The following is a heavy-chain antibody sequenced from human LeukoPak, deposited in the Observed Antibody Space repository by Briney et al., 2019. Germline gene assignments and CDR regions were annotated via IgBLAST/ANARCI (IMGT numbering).Heavy chain of an antibody. D-gene: IGHD4-17*01. CDR2: MYSSGTT. V-gene: IGHV4-61*02. CDR1: GGSISSDSYS. Sequence: SETLSLTCTVSGGSISSDSYSWNWIRQPAGKGLEWIGRMYSSGTTNYNPSLKSRVTISVDTSKNQFSLKLSSVTASDTAVYYCATSPVTTWWFDPWGQGTLVTVSS. CDR3: ATSPVTTWWFDP. J-gene: IGHJ5*02.